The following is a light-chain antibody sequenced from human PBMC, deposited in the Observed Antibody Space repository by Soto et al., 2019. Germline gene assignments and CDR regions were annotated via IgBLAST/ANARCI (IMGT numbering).Light chain of an antibody. CDR1: SSDFGGFNY. CDR2: DVT. CDR3: SSYRVSTTLVV. Sequence: QSALTQPASVSGSPGQSITISCTGTSSDFGGFNYVSWYQQHPGKVPKLLIYDVTNRPSGVSNRFSGSKSGNTASLTISGLQAEDEADYYCSSYRVSTTLVVFGTGTKVTVL. J-gene: IGLJ1*01. V-gene: IGLV2-14*01.